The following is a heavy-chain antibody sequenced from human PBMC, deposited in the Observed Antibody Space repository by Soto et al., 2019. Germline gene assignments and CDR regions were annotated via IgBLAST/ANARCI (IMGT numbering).Heavy chain of an antibody. J-gene: IGHJ4*02. CDR1: GGSLTNFY. V-gene: IGHV4-59*01. Sequence: QVLLQESGPGLVKPSETLSLTCTVSGGSLTNFYWGWVRQPPGKGLEWIGYVHAIGTTNYNSSLRSRVSISVDTSRNQFSLKLSSVIAADTAVYYCARATAMNNSSSGCFDSWGQGTLVTVSS. CDR3: ARATAMNNSSSGCFDS. CDR2: VHAIGTT. D-gene: IGHD2-21*02.